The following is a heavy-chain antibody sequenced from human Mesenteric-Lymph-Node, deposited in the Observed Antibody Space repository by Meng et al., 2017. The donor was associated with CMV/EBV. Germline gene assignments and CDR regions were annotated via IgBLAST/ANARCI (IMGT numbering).Heavy chain of an antibody. V-gene: IGHV3-48*04. CDR1: GFTFSSHW. CDR3: ARDNNYDFWSAWDYYGMDV. D-gene: IGHD3-3*01. Sequence: GGSLRLSCAASGFTFSSHWMNWVRQAPGKGLEWVSYISSSSSTIYYADSVKGRFTISRDNAKNSLYLQMNSLRAEDTAVYYCARDNNYDFWSAWDYYGMDVWGQGTTVTVSS. CDR2: ISSSSSTI. J-gene: IGHJ6*02.